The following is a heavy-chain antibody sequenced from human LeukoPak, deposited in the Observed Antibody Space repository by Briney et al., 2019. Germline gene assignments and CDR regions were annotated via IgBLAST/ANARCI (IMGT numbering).Heavy chain of an antibody. CDR2: ISCDGSNK. CDR3: ARVLNYYDSSGYYFSY. V-gene: IGHV3-30-3*01. J-gene: IGHJ4*02. Sequence: GGSLRLSCAASGFTFSYYTMHWARQAPGKGLEWVAVISCDGSNKYYADSVKGRFTISKDNSKNTLYLQMNSLRAEDTAVYYCARVLNYYDSSGYYFSYWGQGTLVTVSS. CDR1: GFTFSYYT. D-gene: IGHD3-22*01.